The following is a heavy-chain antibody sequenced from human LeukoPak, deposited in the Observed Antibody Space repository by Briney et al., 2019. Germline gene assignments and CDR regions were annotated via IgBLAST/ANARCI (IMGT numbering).Heavy chain of an antibody. Sequence: ASVKVACKASGYTFTNDYMHLVRQAPGQGLSWRGIINPSGGSTSYVQKFQVKFTMTRDTSTSTVYMELSSLGSEDTAVYSCARDTSYRSTGFAFNLWGQGTMVTVSS. D-gene: IGHD3-22*01. CDR2: INPSGGST. CDR1: GYTFTNDY. J-gene: IGHJ3*01. V-gene: IGHV1-46*01. CDR3: ARDTSYRSTGFAFNL.